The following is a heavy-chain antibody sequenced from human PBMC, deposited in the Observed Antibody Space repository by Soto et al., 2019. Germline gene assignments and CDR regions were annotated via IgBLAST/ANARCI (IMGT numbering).Heavy chain of an antibody. CDR3: ANSNYYGSGSYYGYYYGMDV. Sequence: GGSLRLSCAASGFTFSSYAMSWVRQAPGKGLEWVSAISGSGGSTYYADSVKGRFTISRDNSKNTLYLQMNSLRAEDTAVYYCANSNYYGSGSYYGYYYGMDVWGQGTTVTVSS. J-gene: IGHJ6*02. CDR1: GFTFSSYA. D-gene: IGHD3-10*01. V-gene: IGHV3-23*01. CDR2: ISGSGGST.